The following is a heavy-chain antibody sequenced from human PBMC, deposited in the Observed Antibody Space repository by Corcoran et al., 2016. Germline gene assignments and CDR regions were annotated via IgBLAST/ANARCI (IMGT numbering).Heavy chain of an antibody. Sequence: EVQMVESGGGLVQPGGSLRLSCAASGFTFSSYNMNWVRQAPGKGLQWVSYISSSGTTVYYADSVKGRFTNSRDNAENSLYLQMNSLRVEDTALYFCTGGGSCGILWGRGTMVTVSA. CDR1: GFTFSSYN. CDR2: ISSSGTTV. J-gene: IGHJ3*01. V-gene: IGHV3-48*03. CDR3: TGGGSCGIL. D-gene: IGHD2-15*01.